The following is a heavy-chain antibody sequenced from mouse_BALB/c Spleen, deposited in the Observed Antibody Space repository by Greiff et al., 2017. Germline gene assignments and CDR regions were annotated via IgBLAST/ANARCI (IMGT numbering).Heavy chain of an antibody. CDR2: ISSGGST. J-gene: IGHJ2*01. CDR1: GFTFSSYA. Sequence: EVKLMESGGGLVKPGGSLKLSCAASGFTFSSYAMSWVRQTPEKRLEWVASISSGGSTYYPDSVKGRFTISRDNARNILYLQMSSLKYEDTAMYYCEREGFTTAFDYWGQGTTLTVSA. CDR3: EREGFTTAFDY. V-gene: IGHV5-6-5*01. D-gene: IGHD1-2*01.